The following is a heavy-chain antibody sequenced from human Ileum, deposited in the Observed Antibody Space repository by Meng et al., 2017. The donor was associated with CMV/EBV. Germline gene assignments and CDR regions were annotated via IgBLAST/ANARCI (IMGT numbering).Heavy chain of an antibody. J-gene: IGHJ5*02. D-gene: IGHD1-26*01. Sequence: ASVKVSCKASGYTFTSYYMHWVRQAPGQGLEWMGIINPSGGSTSYAQKFQGRVTMTRDTSTSTVYMELSSLRSEDTAVYYCARAYIVGATTCWFDPWGQGTLVTVSS. V-gene: IGHV1-46*01. CDR3: ARAYIVGATTCWFDP. CDR2: INPSGGST. CDR1: GYTFTSYY.